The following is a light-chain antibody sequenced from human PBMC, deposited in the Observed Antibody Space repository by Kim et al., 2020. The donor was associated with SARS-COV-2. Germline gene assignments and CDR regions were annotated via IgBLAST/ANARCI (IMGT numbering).Light chain of an antibody. J-gene: IGKJ2*01. V-gene: IGKV3-15*01. Sequence: EIVMTQSPATLSVSPGERATLSCRASQSLGSNLAWYQQKPGQPPRLLIYGASTRAPGIPATFSGSGFGTDFTLTINSLQSEDFAVYYCQQYNNWHPMYTFGQGTKLEI. CDR3: QQYNNWHPMYT. CDR1: QSLGSN. CDR2: GAS.